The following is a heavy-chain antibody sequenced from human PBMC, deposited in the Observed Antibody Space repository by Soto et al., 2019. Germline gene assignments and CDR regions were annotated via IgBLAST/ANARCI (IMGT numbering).Heavy chain of an antibody. CDR1: GGSFSDYD. Sequence: SETLSLTCAVYGGSFSDYDWSWIRQPPGKGLEWIGEINHSGSTNYNLSLKSRVSISVDTSKNQFSLKLSSVTGADTAVYFCARLNGGSGSYYRTSGMAVWGQGPTVTVPS. CDR2: INHSGST. V-gene: IGHV4-34*01. D-gene: IGHD3-10*01. J-gene: IGHJ6*02. CDR3: ARLNGGSGSYYRTSGMAV.